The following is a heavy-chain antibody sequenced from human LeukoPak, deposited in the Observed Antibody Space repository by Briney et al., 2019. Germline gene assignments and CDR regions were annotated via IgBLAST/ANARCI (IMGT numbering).Heavy chain of an antibody. CDR3: ARVGADYCGSGSYRAFDI. CDR1: GFTFSDYY. V-gene: IGHV3-11*06. Sequence: GGSLRLSCAASGFTFSDYYMSWIRQAPGKGLEWVSYISSSSSYTNYADSVKGRFTISRDNAKNSLYLQMNSLRAEDTAVYYCARVGADYCGSGSYRAFDIWGQGTMATVSS. J-gene: IGHJ3*02. CDR2: ISSSSSYT. D-gene: IGHD3-10*01.